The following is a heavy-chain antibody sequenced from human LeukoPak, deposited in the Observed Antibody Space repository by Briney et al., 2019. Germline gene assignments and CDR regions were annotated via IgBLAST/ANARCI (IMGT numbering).Heavy chain of an antibody. V-gene: IGHV3-30*18. CDR3: AKAHSSSFSPFDY. CDR2: ISYDGSNK. J-gene: IGHJ4*02. Sequence: GGSLRLSCAASGFTFSSYGMHWVRQAPGKGLEWVAVISYDGSNKYYADSVKGRFTISRDNSKNTLYLQMNSLRAEDTAVYYCAKAHSSSFSPFDYWGQGTLVTVSS. CDR1: GFTFSSYG. D-gene: IGHD6-13*01.